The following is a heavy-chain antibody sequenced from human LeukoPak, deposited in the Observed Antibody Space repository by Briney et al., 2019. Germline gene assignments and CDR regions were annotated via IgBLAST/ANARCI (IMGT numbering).Heavy chain of an antibody. J-gene: IGHJ6*02. CDR2: ISSSSSYI. CDR3: ARDMVRGEDYYYGMDV. Sequence: GGSLRLSCADSGLTFSNNAMSWVRQAPGKGLEWVSSISSSSSYIYYADSVKGRFTISRDNAKNSLYLQMNSLRAEDTAVYYCARDMVRGEDYYYGMDVWGQGTTVTVSS. V-gene: IGHV3-21*01. CDR1: GLTFSNNA. D-gene: IGHD3-10*01.